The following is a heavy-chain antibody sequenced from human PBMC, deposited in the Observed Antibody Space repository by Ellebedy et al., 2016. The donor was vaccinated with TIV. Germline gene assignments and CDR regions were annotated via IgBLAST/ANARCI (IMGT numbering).Heavy chain of an antibody. CDR3: APGGTTTVKKGFDY. J-gene: IGHJ4*02. V-gene: IGHV3-30*03. D-gene: IGHD4-17*01. CDR2: ISNDGRSK. Sequence: GESLKISCVTSGFTFSDYGMHWVRQAPGKGLEWVANISNDGRSKKHADSVRGRFTISRDNSKSTLYLQMDSLRADDTAVYYCAPGGTTTVKKGFDYWGLGTLVTVSS. CDR1: GFTFSDYG.